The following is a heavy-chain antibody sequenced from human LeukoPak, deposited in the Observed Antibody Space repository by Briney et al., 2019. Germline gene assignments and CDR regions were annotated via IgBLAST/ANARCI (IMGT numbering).Heavy chain of an antibody. J-gene: IGHJ3*01. D-gene: IGHD3-16*01. V-gene: IGHV4-39*01. CDR3: AHFRGASFDF. CDR2: IYYSGST. Sequence: PSETLSLTCTVSGGSISSSNYYWGWIRQPPGKGLEWIGSIYYSGSTYYNPSLKSRVTISVDTSKNQFSLKLSSVTAADTAVYYCAHFRGASFDFWGQGTMVTVSS. CDR1: GGSISSSNYY.